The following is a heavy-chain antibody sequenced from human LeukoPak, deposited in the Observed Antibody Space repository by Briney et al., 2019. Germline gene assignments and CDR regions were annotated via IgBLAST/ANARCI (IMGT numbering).Heavy chain of an antibody. V-gene: IGHV3-9*01. CDR1: GLTFDDYG. CDR3: AKDRDYNYYFDH. CDR2: ISWNSGNI. Sequence: GGSLRLSCAASGLTFDDYGMHWVRQAPGKGLEWVSGISWNSGNIGYADSVKGRFTISRDNAKNSLYLQMNSLRVEDTALYYCAKDRDYNYYFDHWGQGTLVTVSS. J-gene: IGHJ4*02. D-gene: IGHD4-11*01.